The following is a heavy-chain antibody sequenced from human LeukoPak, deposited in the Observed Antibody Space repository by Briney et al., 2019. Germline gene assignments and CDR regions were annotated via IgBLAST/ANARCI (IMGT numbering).Heavy chain of an antibody. Sequence: PGGSLRLSCAASGFTFSIYSMNWVRQAPGKGLEWVSSISSSSSYIYYADSVKGRFTISRDNAKNSLYLQMNSLRAEDTAVYYCARVIRDGYNFVDYWGQGTLVTVSS. CDR2: ISSSSSYI. CDR3: ARVIRDGYNFVDY. V-gene: IGHV3-21*01. J-gene: IGHJ4*02. D-gene: IGHD5-24*01. CDR1: GFTFSIYS.